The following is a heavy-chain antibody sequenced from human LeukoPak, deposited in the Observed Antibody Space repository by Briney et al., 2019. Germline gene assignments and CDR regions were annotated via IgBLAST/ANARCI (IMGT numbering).Heavy chain of an antibody. V-gene: IGHV4-59*01. J-gene: IGHJ5*02. Sequence: SETLSLTYTVSGGSISSYYWSWIRQPPGKGLEWIGYIYYSGSTNYNPSLKSRVTISVDTSKNQFSLKLSSVTAADTAVYYCAREGSGYYYSGWFDPWGQGTLVTVSS. D-gene: IGHD3-22*01. CDR1: GGSISSYY. CDR3: AREGSGYYYSGWFDP. CDR2: IYYSGST.